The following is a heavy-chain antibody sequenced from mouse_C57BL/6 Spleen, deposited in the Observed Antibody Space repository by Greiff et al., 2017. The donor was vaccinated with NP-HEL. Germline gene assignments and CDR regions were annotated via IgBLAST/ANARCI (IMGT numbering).Heavy chain of an antibody. CDR2: IDPNSGGT. J-gene: IGHJ4*01. CDR3: ALTMVTTLYYYAMDY. CDR1: GYTFTSYW. D-gene: IGHD2-2*01. V-gene: IGHV1-72*01. Sequence: QVQLQQPGAELVKPGASVKLSCTASGYTFTSYWMHWVKQRPGRGLEWIGRIDPNSGGTKYNEKFKSKATLTVDKPSSTAYMQLSSLTSEDSAVYYCALTMVTTLYYYAMDYWGQGTSVTVSS.